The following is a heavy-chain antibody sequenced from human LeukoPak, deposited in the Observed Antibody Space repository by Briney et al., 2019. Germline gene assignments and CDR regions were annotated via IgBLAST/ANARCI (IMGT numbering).Heavy chain of an antibody. Sequence: GGSLRLSCAASGFTFSSYWMTWVRQAPGKGLEWVANINDDGSDANYVDSVKGRFTVSRDNAKDSLYLQLNSLRAEDTAVYYCARGGGTDYWGQGTLVTVSS. J-gene: IGHJ4*02. D-gene: IGHD1-26*01. CDR1: GFTFSSYW. CDR3: ARGGGTDY. V-gene: IGHV3-7*01. CDR2: INDDGSDA.